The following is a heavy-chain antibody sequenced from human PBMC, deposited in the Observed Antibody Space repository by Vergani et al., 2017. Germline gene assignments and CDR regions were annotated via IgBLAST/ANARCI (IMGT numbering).Heavy chain of an antibody. J-gene: IGHJ6*03. CDR3: AIVNTETNGHLYYYYYMDV. CDR1: GGSFTSYH. Sequence: QVQLQQWGGGLLTPSETLSLTCVVNGGSFTSYHWTWIRQSSGEGLEWVGDIDHTGRPDYNPSLNIRLTMSVDKSRNQFSLTLNSVTATDTAIYFCAIVNTETNGHLYYYYYMDVWGQGTAVTVS. V-gene: IGHV4-34*01. D-gene: IGHD4-11*01. CDR2: IDHTGRP.